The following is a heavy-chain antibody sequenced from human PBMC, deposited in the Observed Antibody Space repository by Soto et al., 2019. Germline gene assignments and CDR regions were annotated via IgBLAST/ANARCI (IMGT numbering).Heavy chain of an antibody. Sequence: EVQLVESGGGLVKPGGSLRLSCAASGFTFSSSSMNWVRQAPGKGLEWVSSISSSSSYIYYADSVKGRFTISRDNAKNSLYLQMNSLRAEDTAVYYCARDVDTAMVNGYYYGMDVWGQGTTVTVSS. D-gene: IGHD5-18*01. CDR3: ARDVDTAMVNGYYYGMDV. J-gene: IGHJ6*02. CDR1: GFTFSSSS. CDR2: ISSSSSYI. V-gene: IGHV3-21*01.